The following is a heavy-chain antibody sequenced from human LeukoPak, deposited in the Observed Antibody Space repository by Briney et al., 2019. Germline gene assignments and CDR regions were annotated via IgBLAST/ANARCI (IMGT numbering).Heavy chain of an antibody. V-gene: IGHV3-30*03. J-gene: IGHJ4*02. Sequence: TGGSLRLSCAASGLTFSSYGMHWVRQAPGKGPEWVTVISNDGRNKNYGDSVKGRFTISRDNSNNTLYLQMNSLRVEDTAVYYCARENYAIDYWGQGTLVTVSS. CDR3: ARENYAIDY. CDR1: GLTFSSYG. CDR2: ISNDGRNK. D-gene: IGHD2-2*01.